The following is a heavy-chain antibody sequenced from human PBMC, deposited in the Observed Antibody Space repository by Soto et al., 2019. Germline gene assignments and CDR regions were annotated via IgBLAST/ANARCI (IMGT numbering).Heavy chain of an antibody. V-gene: IGHV3-9*01. D-gene: IGHD3-9*01. CDR3: TSGRGYNILTGYYPYFDY. J-gene: IGHJ4*02. CDR2: ISWNSGSI. CDR1: GFTFDDYA. Sequence: EVQLVESGGGLVQPGRSLRLSCAVSGFTFDDYAMHCVRQAPGKGLEWVSGISWNSGSIGYADTVRGRFTISRDNAKNSLYLQMNSLRAEDTALYYCTSGRGYNILTGYYPYFDYWGQGTLVTVSS.